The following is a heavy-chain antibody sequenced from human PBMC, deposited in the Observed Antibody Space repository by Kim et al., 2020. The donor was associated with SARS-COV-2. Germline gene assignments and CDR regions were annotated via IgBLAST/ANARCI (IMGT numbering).Heavy chain of an antibody. CDR1: GGSISNYY. J-gene: IGHJ6*02. D-gene: IGHD6-19*01. CDR3: AWDYRGWYNGYFYYNGLDL. Sequence: SETLSLTCTVSGGSISNYYWTWIRQPPGKGLEWIGYMHHSGNTNSNHYLSSRVPMTVDTSKNQYSLNLSSVTAADTAGYFSAWDYRGWYNGYFYYNGLDLCRPATTVTSS. CDR2: MHHSGNT. V-gene: IGHV4-59*01.